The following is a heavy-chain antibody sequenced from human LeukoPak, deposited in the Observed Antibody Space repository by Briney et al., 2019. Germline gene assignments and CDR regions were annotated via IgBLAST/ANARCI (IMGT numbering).Heavy chain of an antibody. J-gene: IGHJ4*02. V-gene: IGHV3-15*01. CDR2: IKSKTDGGTT. Sequence: GGSLRLSCAASGFTFSNAWMSWVRQAPGKGLEWVGRIKSKTDGGTTVYAAPVKGRFTISRDDSKNTLYLQMNSLKTEDTAVYYCTTDFYHTTNDYWGQGTLVTVSS. D-gene: IGHD2/OR15-2a*01. CDR1: GFTFSNAW. CDR3: TTDFYHTTNDY.